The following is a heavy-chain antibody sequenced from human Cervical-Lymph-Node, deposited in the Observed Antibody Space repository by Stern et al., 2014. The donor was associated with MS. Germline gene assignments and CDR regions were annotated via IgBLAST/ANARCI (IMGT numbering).Heavy chain of an antibody. CDR2: IIPIFGTA. Sequence: QMQLVQSGAEVKKPGSSVKVSCKASGGTFSSYAISWVRQAPGQGLEWMGGIIPIFGTANYAQKFQGRVTITADESTNTAYMELSSLRSEDTAVYYCAREGVAGIYYYYGMDVWGQGTTVTVSS. D-gene: IGHD6-19*01. CDR3: AREGVAGIYYYYGMDV. J-gene: IGHJ6*02. V-gene: IGHV1-69*01. CDR1: GGTFSSYA.